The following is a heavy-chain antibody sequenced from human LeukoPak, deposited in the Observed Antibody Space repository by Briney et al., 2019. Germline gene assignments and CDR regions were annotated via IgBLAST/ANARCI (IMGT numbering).Heavy chain of an antibody. V-gene: IGHV4-34*01. CDR3: TKTSPGVPLEL. Sequence: SEILSLTCAVSGLSFTGYYWSWIRQPPGKGPEWIGEISHTGRTSYNPSLKSRASISLDTSKKQFSLKLSFLTAADMAVYYCTKTSPGVPLELWGQGALVTVSS. CDR1: GLSFTGYY. CDR2: ISHTGRT. J-gene: IGHJ4*02. D-gene: IGHD7-27*01.